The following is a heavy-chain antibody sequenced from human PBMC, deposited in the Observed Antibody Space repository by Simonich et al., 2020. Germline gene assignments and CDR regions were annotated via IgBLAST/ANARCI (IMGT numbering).Heavy chain of an antibody. J-gene: IGHJ4*02. D-gene: IGHD7-27*01. CDR1: GGSISSSSYY. CDR3: ATQVDKTGEIDY. CDR2: IYYSGST. V-gene: IGHV4-39*01. Sequence: QLQLQESGPGLVKPSETLSLTCTVSGGSISSSSYYWGWIRQPPGKGLEWIGSIYYSGSTYYHPSLKRRVTISVDTSKNQFSLKLSSVTAADTAVYYCATQVDKTGEIDYWGQGTLVTVSS.